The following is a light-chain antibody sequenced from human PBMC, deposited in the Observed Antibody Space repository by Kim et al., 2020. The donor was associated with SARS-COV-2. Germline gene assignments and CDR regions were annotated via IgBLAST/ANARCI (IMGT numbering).Light chain of an antibody. CDR1: SSNIGSNY. V-gene: IGLV1-47*01. CDR2: RNN. CDR3: AAWDDSLSAWV. Sequence: GQRVTISCSGSSSNIGSNYVYWYQQLPGTAPKPLSYRNNQRPSGVPGRFSCSKSGTSASLAIRGLRSEDEADYYCAAWDDSLSAWVFGGGTQLTVL. J-gene: IGLJ3*02.